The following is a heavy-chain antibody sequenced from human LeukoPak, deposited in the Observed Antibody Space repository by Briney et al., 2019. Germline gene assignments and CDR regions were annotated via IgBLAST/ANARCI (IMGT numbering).Heavy chain of an antibody. J-gene: IGHJ4*02. CDR1: GGSINYYY. D-gene: IGHD7-27*01. V-gene: IGHV4-59*01. CDR3: ARETPGAGHFDY. CDR2: IYYSGGT. Sequence: SETLSLTCTVSGGSINYYYWMWIRQPPGKGLEWMGYIYYSGGTHYNPSLKSLVTMSVDTSKNQFSLKLTAVTAADMAVYYGARETPGAGHFDYWGQGSLVTVSS.